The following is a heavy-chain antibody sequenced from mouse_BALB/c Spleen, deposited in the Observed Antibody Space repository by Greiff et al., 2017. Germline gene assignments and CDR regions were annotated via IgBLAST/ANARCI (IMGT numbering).Heavy chain of an antibody. D-gene: IGHD1-2*01. CDR1: GYTFTSYW. Sequence: VQLQQSGAELAKPGASVKMSCKASGYTFTSYWMHWVKQRPGQGLEWIGYINPSTGYTEYNQKFKDKATLTADKSSSTAYMQLSSLTSEDSAVYYCARGSITTATYWGQGTLVTVSA. V-gene: IGHV1-7*01. CDR2: INPSTGYT. J-gene: IGHJ3*01. CDR3: ARGSITTATY.